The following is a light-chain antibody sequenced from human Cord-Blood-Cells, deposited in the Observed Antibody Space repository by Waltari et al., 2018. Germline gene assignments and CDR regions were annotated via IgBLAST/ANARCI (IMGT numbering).Light chain of an antibody. V-gene: IGLV2-23*01. CDR3: CSYAGSSTNYV. CDR1: SSDVGSYNL. J-gene: IGLJ1*01. CDR2: EGS. Sequence: QSALTQPASLSGSPGQSITISCLGTSSDVGSYNLVSWYHQHPGKAPKLMIYEGSKRPSGVSNRFSGSKSGNTASLTISGLQAEDEADYYCCSYAGSSTNYVFGTGTKVTVL.